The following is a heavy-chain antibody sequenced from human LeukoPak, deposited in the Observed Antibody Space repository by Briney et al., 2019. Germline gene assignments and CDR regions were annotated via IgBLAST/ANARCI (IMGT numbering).Heavy chain of an antibody. V-gene: IGHV3-48*01. CDR2: IGANSAI. Sequence: PGGSLRLSCAASGFTFSDYSMNWVRQAPGKGLEWVSYIGANSAIYYADSVKGRFTISRDNSKNTLYLQMNSLRAEDTAVYYCAKSLYSSGWKFDYWGQGTLVTVSS. CDR3: AKSLYSSGWKFDY. J-gene: IGHJ4*02. D-gene: IGHD6-19*01. CDR1: GFTFSDYS.